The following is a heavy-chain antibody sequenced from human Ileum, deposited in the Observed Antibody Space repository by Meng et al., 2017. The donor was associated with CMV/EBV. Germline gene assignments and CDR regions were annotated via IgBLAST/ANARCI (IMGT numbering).Heavy chain of an antibody. CDR2: INTDGSST. CDR3: ARSIYGNYGNFDY. CDR1: GFTLSSHW. D-gene: IGHD4-11*01. J-gene: IGHJ4*02. V-gene: IGHV3-74*01. Sequence: GESLKISCAASGFTLSSHWMHWVRQAPGKGLVWVSRINTDGSSTNYADSVKGRFIISRDNAKNTLYLQMNSLSAEDTAVYYFARSIYGNYGNFDYWGQGTLVTVSS.